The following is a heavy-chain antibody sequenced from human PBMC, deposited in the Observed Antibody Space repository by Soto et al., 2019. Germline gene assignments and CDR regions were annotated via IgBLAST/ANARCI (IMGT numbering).Heavy chain of an antibody. CDR3: AKIGDPTYGNWYFDL. D-gene: IGHD3-10*01. CDR1: GFTFSSYV. J-gene: IGHJ2*01. CDR2: VSNDGSNK. Sequence: QVQLVESGGGVVQPGRSLRLSCAASGFTFSSYVMHWVRQAPGKGLEWVAVVSNDGSNKDYADSVKGRFTISRDNSKNTLFLQMNSLTAEDTAVYYCAKIGDPTYGNWYFDLWGRGTLITVSS. V-gene: IGHV3-30*18.